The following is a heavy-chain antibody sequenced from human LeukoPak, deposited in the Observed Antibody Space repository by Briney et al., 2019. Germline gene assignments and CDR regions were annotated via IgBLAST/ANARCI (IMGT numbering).Heavy chain of an antibody. Sequence: GGSLRLSWSASGSTFSDYDINWVRQAPGKGLEWVSSISYLSSHVYYGDSVKGRFSISRDNAKNSLYLQMNSLGAEDTAIYYCGRAFPPLRTSSAGDLWGQGILVTVSS. D-gene: IGHD3-16*01. J-gene: IGHJ4*02. CDR1: GSTFSDYD. CDR2: ISYLSSHV. CDR3: GRAFPPLRTSSAGDL. V-gene: IGHV3-21*01.